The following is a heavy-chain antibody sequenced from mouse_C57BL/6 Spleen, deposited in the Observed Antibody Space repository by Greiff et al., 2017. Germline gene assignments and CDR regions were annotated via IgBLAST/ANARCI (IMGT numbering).Heavy chain of an antibody. J-gene: IGHJ1*03. CDR1: GYTFTSYW. CDR2: IHPNSGST. D-gene: IGHD1-1*01. V-gene: IGHV1-64*01. Sequence: VQLQQPGAELVKPGASVKLSCKASGYTFTSYWMHWVKQRPGQGLEWIGMIHPNSGSTNYNEKFKSKATLTVDKSSSTAYMQLSSLTSEDSAVYYCARHYYGSSLYWYFDVWGTGTTVTVSS. CDR3: ARHYYGSSLYWYFDV.